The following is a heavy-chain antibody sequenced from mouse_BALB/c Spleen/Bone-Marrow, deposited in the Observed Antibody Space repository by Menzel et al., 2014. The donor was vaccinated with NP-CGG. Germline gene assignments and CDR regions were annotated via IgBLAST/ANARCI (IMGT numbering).Heavy chain of an antibody. CDR1: GFTFSSYG. V-gene: IGHV5-9-2*01. CDR2: ISGGDTYT. Sequence: EVQRVESGGGLVKPGGSLKLSCAASGFTFSSYGMSWVRQTPEKRLGWVATISGGDTYTYYPDSVRGRFTISRDNAKNNLYLQLSSLRSEATALYNCAAITTVAYWGRGTLVTVSA. D-gene: IGHD1-1*01. J-gene: IGHJ3*01. CDR3: AAITTVAY.